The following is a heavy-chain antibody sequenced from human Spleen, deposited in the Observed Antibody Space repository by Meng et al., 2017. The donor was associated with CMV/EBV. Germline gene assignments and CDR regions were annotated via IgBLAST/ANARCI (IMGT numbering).Heavy chain of an antibody. V-gene: IGHV3-23*03. Sequence: CPASGFTFSSYAMSWVRQAPGKGLEWVSVIYSGGSSTYYADSVKGRFTISRDNSKNTLYLQMNSLRAEDTAVYYCAKDRAGSLYYFDYWGQGTLVTVSS. CDR3: AKDRAGSLYYFDY. D-gene: IGHD1-26*01. CDR1: GFTFSSYA. CDR2: IYSGGSST. J-gene: IGHJ4*02.